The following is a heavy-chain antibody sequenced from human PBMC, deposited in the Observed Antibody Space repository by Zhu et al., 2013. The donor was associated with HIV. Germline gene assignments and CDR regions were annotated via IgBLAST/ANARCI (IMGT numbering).Heavy chain of an antibody. J-gene: IGHJ5*02. V-gene: IGHV4-39*07. CDR2: IYSGGNT. CDR3: ARGPFFDP. CDR1: GGSISSGKFH. Sequence: VQLQESGPGLVKPSGTLSLTCTVSGGSISSGKFHWGWIRQSPGKGLTWTGNIYSGGNTYYDPSLTSRVTMLMDTSKNEFYLRLDSVTAADTAVYFCARGPFFDPWGPGTLVIVSS.